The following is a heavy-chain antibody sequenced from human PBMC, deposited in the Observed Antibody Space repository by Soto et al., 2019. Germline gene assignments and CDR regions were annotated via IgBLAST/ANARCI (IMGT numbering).Heavy chain of an antibody. Sequence: ASETLSLTCAGSGGSISSGGYSWSWIRQPPGKGLEWIGYIYHSGSTYYNPSLKSRVTISVDRSKNQFSLKLSSVTAADTAVYYCARVPGPWGQGTLVTVSS. D-gene: IGHD7-27*01. CDR3: ARVPGP. CDR1: GGSISSGGYS. J-gene: IGHJ5*02. CDR2: IYHSGST. V-gene: IGHV4-30-2*01.